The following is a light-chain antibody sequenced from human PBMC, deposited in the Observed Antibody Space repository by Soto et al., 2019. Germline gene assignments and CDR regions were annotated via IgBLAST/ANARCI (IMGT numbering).Light chain of an antibody. J-gene: IGLJ1*01. Sequence: QSALTQPASLSGSPGQSITISCTGTSSDVGGYNYVSWYQQQPGKAPKFMIYDVSNRPSGVSNRFSGSKSGNTASLTISGLQAEDEADYYCCSYTTSNTSQIVFGTGTKVTVL. CDR3: CSYTTSNTSQIV. CDR2: DVS. CDR1: SSDVGGYNY. V-gene: IGLV2-14*01.